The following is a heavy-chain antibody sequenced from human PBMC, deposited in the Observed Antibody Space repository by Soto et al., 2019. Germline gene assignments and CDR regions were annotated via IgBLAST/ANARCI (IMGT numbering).Heavy chain of an antibody. V-gene: IGHV1-2*04. Sequence: ASVKVSCKASGYTVTGYYMHWVRQAPGQGLEWMGWINPISGGTGSAQKFQGWVTMTRDTSISTAYMELTRLTSDDTAVYYCATVGPGGNDYPYFDSWGQGTLVTVSS. CDR1: GYTVTGYY. CDR2: INPISGGT. J-gene: IGHJ4*02. D-gene: IGHD5-12*01. CDR3: ATVGPGGNDYPYFDS.